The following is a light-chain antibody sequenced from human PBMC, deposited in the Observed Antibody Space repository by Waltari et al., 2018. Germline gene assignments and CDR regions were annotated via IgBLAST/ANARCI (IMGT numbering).Light chain of an antibody. CDR3: SSYAGSNTLV. V-gene: IGLV2-8*01. J-gene: IGLJ2*01. CDR2: EVN. Sequence: QSALTQPPSASGSPAPSVTLSCTGTNSDAGTYNYVSWFQQHPGRAPKLLIYEVNKRPSGVPDRFSGSKADNRASLTVAGLQADDEAGYHCSSYAGSNTLVFGGGTKLTVL. CDR1: NSDAGTYNY.